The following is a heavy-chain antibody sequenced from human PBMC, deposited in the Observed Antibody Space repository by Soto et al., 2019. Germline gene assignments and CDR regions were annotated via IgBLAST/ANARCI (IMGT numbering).Heavy chain of an antibody. V-gene: IGHV4-34*02. D-gene: IGHD3-3*02. Sequence: QVHLQQWGAGLLKPSETLSLSCGVYVGSFSGYYWTWIRQPPGKGLEWIGEIIHTESTNYKPSLESRVTMSVDTSQNQFSLELISVTAADTAVYHCARARIPFSGALDIWGQGTMVTVSS. CDR3: ARARIPFSGALDI. J-gene: IGHJ3*02. CDR1: VGSFSGYY. CDR2: IIHTEST.